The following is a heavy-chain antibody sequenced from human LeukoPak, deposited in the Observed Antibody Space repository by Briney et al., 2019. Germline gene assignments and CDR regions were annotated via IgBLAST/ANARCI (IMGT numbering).Heavy chain of an antibody. CDR2: IRSKAYGGTT. V-gene: IGHV3-49*04. D-gene: IGHD6-6*01. J-gene: IGHJ4*02. Sequence: QSGGSLRLSCTASGFTFGDYAMSWVRQAPGKGLEWVGFIRSKAYGGTTEYAASVKGRFTISRDDSKSIAYLQMNSLKTEDTAVYYCTRVTIDIAAVHFDYWGQGTLVTVSS. CDR1: GFTFGDYA. CDR3: TRVTIDIAAVHFDY.